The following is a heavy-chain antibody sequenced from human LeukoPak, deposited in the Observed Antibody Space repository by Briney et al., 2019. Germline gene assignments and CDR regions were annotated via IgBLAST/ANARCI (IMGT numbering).Heavy chain of an antibody. Sequence: PSETLSLTYTVSGGSISSYYWSWIRQPPGKGLEWIGYIYYSGSTNYNPSLKSRVTISVDTSKNQFSLKLSSVTAADTAVYYCARDRRQRLYWGQGILVTVSS. CDR3: ARDRRQRLY. CDR1: GGSISSYY. CDR2: IYYSGST. J-gene: IGHJ4*02. V-gene: IGHV4-59*01.